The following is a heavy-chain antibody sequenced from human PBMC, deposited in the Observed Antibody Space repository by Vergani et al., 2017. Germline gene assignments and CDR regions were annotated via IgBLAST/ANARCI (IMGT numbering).Heavy chain of an antibody. V-gene: IGHV3-30*03. CDR1: GFTSSYYG. Sequence: QVHLVESGGGVVQPGRSLRLSCVVSGFTSSYYGMHWVRQAPGKGLEWVAVISYDGTQKYYADSVKGRVTISRDNSKSTLYLQMNSLRTEDTAVYYCATKSCGTPGCQIGDFREWGQGTLVTVSS. CDR2: ISYDGTQK. D-gene: IGHD1-1*01. J-gene: IGHJ1*01. CDR3: ATKSCGTPGCQIGDFRE.